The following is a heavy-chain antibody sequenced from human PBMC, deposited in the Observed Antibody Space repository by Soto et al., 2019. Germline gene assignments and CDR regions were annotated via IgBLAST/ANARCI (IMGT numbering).Heavy chain of an antibody. V-gene: IGHV3-23*01. CDR2: ISDSGRFT. J-gene: IGHJ2*01. CDR1: GITFSTYA. CDR3: AKRPLNWGRWYFDL. D-gene: IGHD7-27*01. Sequence: EVQLLESGGGLVQPGGSLRLSCAASGITFSTYAMTWVRQAPGKGLEWVSVISDSGRFTFYADSVKGRFTISRDNSGGTLYLQMNSLRAEDTAIYFCAKRPLNWGRWYFDLWGRGTLVTVSS.